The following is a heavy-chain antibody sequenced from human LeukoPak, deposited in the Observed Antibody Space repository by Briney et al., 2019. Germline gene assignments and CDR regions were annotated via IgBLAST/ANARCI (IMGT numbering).Heavy chain of an antibody. CDR2: ISDTGTRT. D-gene: IGHD3-22*01. CDR3: AKYYFDNRGNYYFFHYGLDV. CDR1: GFAFNTYA. V-gene: IGHV3-23*01. J-gene: IGHJ6*02. Sequence: GGSLRLSCAASGFAFNTYALSWVRQAPGKGPEWVSGISDTGTRTYYADSVRGRFATSRDNSKSTLFLQMNSLRAEDTAVYYCAKYYFDNRGNYYFFHYGLDVWGQGTTVTVSS.